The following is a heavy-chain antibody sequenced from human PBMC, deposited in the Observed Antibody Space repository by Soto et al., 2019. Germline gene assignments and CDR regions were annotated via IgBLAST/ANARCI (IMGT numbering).Heavy chain of an antibody. J-gene: IGHJ4*02. Sequence: ASVKVSCKASGYTFTSYGISWVRQAPGQGLEWMGWISAYNGNTNYAQKLQGRVTMTTDTSTSTAYMELRSLRSDDTAVYYCARDFYYYDSSGYFDYWGQGTLVTSPQ. D-gene: IGHD3-22*01. V-gene: IGHV1-18*01. CDR1: GYTFTSYG. CDR2: ISAYNGNT. CDR3: ARDFYYYDSSGYFDY.